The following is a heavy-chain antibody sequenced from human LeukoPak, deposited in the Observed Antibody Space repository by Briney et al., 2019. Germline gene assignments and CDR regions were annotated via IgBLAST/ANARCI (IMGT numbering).Heavy chain of an antibody. CDR2: ISGSGDNT. J-gene: IGHJ4*02. D-gene: IGHD6-19*01. V-gene: IGHV3-23*01. Sequence: GGSLRLSCAASGFTFSSYAMSWVRQAPGKGLEWVSGISGSGDNTYYADSVKGRFTISRDNSKNTLYLQMNSLRAEDTAVYYCARDLGSGWNFDYWGQGTLVTVSS. CDR3: ARDLGSGWNFDY. CDR1: GFTFSSYA.